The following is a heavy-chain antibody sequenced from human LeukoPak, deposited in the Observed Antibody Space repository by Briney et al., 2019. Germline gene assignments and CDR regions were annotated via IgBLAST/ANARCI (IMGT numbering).Heavy chain of an antibody. CDR1: GFTFSDDY. CDR2: IGGSGSDT. D-gene: IGHD2-15*01. Sequence: GGSLRLSGAASGFTFSDDYMTWIRQVPGKGLESIAYIGGSGSDTNYADSVRGRFTISRDNARSSLFLQMNSLTAEDSAVYFCVRHTRTAAFWGQGALVTVSS. J-gene: IGHJ4*02. CDR3: VRHTRTAAF. V-gene: IGHV3-11*06.